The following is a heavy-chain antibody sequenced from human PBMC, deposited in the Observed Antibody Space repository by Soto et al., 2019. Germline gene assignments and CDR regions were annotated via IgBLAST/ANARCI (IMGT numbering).Heavy chain of an antibody. CDR2: ISAYNGNT. CDR1: GYTFTSYA. J-gene: IGHJ4*02. CDR3: ARDAPPADY. V-gene: IGHV1-18*01. Sequence: QVQLVQSGAEVKKPGASVKVSCKASGYTFTSYAISWLRQAPGQGLEGMGWISAYNGNTNYALKLQGRVTITTDTSTSTAYMELSSLRSDDTAVYYCARDAPPADYWGQGTLVTVSS.